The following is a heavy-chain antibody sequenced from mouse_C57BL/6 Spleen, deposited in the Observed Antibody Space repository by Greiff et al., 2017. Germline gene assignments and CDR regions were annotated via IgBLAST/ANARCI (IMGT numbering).Heavy chain of an antibody. D-gene: IGHD1-1*01. J-gene: IGHJ3*01. CDR2: IDPSDSYT. Sequence: VQLQQPGAELVKPGASVKLSCKASGYTFTSYWMHWVKQRPGQGLEWIGEIDPSDSYTNYNQKFKGKATLTVDTSSTTAYMQLRSLTSEAAEVYYCERLRYYGSVAYWGQGTLVTVSA. V-gene: IGHV1-50*01. CDR3: ERLRYYGSVAY. CDR1: GYTFTSYW.